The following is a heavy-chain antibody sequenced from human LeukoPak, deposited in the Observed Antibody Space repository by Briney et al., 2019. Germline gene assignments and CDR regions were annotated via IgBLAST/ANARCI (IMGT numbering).Heavy chain of an antibody. V-gene: IGHV4-38-2*02. J-gene: IGHJ5*02. CDR2: IYHSGST. CDR3: ARSPSGSSSRWFDP. Sequence: KASETLSLTCTVSGYSISIGYYWGWIRQPPGKGLEWIGSIYHSGSTYYNPSLKSRVTLSVDKSKNQFSLKLSSVTAADTAVYYCARSPSGSSSRWFDPWGQGTLVTVSS. CDR1: GYSISIGYY. D-gene: IGHD1-26*01.